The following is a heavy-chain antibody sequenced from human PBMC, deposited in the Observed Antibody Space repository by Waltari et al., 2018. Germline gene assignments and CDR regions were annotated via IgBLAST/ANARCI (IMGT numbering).Heavy chain of an antibody. CDR3: ARDLVGATIGY. Sequence: WIRQHPGKGLEWIGDIYYSGITYYNPSLKSRVTISKDTSKNQISLRLASVTAADTAVYYCARDLVGATIGYWGQGTLVNVSS. V-gene: IGHV4-31*02. CDR2: IYYSGIT. J-gene: IGHJ4*02. D-gene: IGHD1-26*01.